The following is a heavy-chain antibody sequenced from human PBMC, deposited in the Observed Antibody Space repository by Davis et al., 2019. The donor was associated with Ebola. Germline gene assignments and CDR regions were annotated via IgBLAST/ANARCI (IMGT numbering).Heavy chain of an antibody. V-gene: IGHV3-74*01. Sequence: PGGSLRLSCAASGFTFSSYWMHWVRQAPGKGLVWVSGVSWNGSRTHYADSVKGRFIIFRDNAKNSLFLQMNSLRAEDTAVYYCAGGDFWSGQFDYWGQGSLVTVSS. CDR2: VSWNGSRT. CDR3: AGGDFWSGQFDY. CDR1: GFTFSSYW. J-gene: IGHJ4*02. D-gene: IGHD3-3*01.